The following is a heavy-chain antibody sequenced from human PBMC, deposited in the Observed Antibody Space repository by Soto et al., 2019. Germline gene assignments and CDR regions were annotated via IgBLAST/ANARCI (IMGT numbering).Heavy chain of an antibody. CDR1: GFTFSSYG. J-gene: IGHJ4*02. CDR2: IWYDGSNK. Sequence: GGSLRLSCAASGFTFSSYGMHWVRQAPGKGLEWVAVIWYDGSNKYYADSVKGRFTISRDNSKNTLYLQMNSLRAEDTAVYYCARGFMDYGSGSYYTLFDYWGQGTLVTVSS. CDR3: ARGFMDYGSGSYYTLFDY. D-gene: IGHD3-10*01. V-gene: IGHV3-33*01.